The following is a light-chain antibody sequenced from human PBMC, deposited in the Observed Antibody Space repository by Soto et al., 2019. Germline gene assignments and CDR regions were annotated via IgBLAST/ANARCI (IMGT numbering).Light chain of an antibody. J-gene: IGKJ3*01. CDR1: QNGSNNY. V-gene: IGKV3-20*01. CDR3: QQYDGTPPT. Sequence: IVSTHSPCALSFATSGRPTLSSRSSQNGSNNYLAWCQQKPGQAPRVIMYGASRRATGIPDRFSGGGSGTDFTLTISRLQPEDFAVYFCQQYDGTPPTFGQGTKVDIK. CDR2: GAS.